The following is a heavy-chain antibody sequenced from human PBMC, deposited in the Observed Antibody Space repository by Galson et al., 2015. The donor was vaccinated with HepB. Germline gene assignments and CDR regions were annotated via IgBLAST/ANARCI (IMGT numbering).Heavy chain of an antibody. CDR1: GFTLSGSA. J-gene: IGHJ4*02. CDR3: ARLGDLSGYSSR. V-gene: IGHV3-73*01. CDR2: IGSKAHNYAT. D-gene: IGHD6-13*01. Sequence: SLRLSCAASGFTLSGSAIHWVRQASGKGLEWVGRIGSKAHNYATAYTASVKGRFTISRDDSKNTAYLQMHSLKTADTAVYYCARLGDLSGYSSRWGQGTLVTVSS.